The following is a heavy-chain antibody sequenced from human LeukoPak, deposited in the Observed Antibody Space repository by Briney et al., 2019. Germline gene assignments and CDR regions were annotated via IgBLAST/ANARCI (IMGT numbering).Heavy chain of an antibody. Sequence: GGSLRLSCVASGFTFSSYAMSWVRQAPGKGLEWVSAISGSGGSTYYADSVKGRFTISRDNSKNTLYLQMNSLRAEDTAVYYCATHGLYCDILTGYYNYYFDYWGQGTLVTVSS. J-gene: IGHJ4*02. CDR1: GFTFSSYA. D-gene: IGHD3-9*01. V-gene: IGHV3-23*01. CDR2: ISGSGGST. CDR3: ATHGLYCDILTGYYNYYFDY.